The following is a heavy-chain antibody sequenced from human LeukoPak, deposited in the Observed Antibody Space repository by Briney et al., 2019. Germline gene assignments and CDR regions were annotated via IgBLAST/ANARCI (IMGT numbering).Heavy chain of an antibody. V-gene: IGHV3-23*01. CDR1: GFTFSTYA. CDR2: VSGSGGST. Sequence: PGGSLRLSCAASGFTFSTYAVNWVRQAPGKGLEWVSGVSGSGGSTYYADSVKGRFTISRDNSKNTLYLQMNSLRAEDTAVYYCAKDLDIVATITGNWGQGTLVTVSS. D-gene: IGHD5-12*01. J-gene: IGHJ4*02. CDR3: AKDLDIVATITGN.